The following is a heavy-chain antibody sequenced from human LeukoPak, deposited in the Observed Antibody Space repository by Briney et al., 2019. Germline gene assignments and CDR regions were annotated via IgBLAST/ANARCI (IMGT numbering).Heavy chain of an antibody. V-gene: IGHV4-4*07. J-gene: IGHJ2*01. CDR3: ARWGSGYYNFDL. Sequence: SETLPLTCTVSGGSISSYYWSWIRQPAGKGLEWIGRIYTSGSTNYNPSLKSRVTISGDKSKNQFSLKLSSVTAADTAVYYCARWGSGYYNFDLWGRGTLVTVSS. D-gene: IGHD3-22*01. CDR1: GGSISSYY. CDR2: IYTSGST.